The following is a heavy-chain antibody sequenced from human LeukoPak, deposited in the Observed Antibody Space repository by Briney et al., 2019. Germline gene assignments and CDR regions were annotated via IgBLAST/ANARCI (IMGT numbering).Heavy chain of an antibody. V-gene: IGHV4-38-2*02. D-gene: IGHD2-21*01. CDR3: ARVWSDAFDI. J-gene: IGHJ3*02. Sequence: SETLSLTCTVSGYSISSGYYWGWIRQPPGKGLEWIGSIYHSGSTYYNPSLKSRVTISVDTSKNQFSLKLSSVTAADTAVYYCARVWSDAFDIWGQGTMVTVSS. CDR1: GYSISSGYY. CDR2: IYHSGST.